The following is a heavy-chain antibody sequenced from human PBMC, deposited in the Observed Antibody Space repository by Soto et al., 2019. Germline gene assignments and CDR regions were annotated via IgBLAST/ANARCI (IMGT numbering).Heavy chain of an antibody. CDR1: GYTFTSYA. V-gene: IGHV1-3*01. D-gene: IGHD2-2*01. CDR2: INAGNGNT. J-gene: IGHJ5*02. CDR3: ARDGGYCSSTSCQNWFDP. Sequence: AASVKVSCKASGYTFTSYAMHWVRQAPGQRLEWMGWINAGNGNTKYSQKFQGRVTITRDTSASTAYMELSSLRSEDTAVYYCARDGGYCSSTSCQNWFDPWGQGTLVTVSS.